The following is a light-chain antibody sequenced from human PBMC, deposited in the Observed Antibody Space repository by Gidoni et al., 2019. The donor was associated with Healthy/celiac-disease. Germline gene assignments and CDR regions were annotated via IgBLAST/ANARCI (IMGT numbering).Light chain of an antibody. J-gene: IGKJ1*01. CDR3: QQSYSTPRT. Sequence: HLTQYPSSLSASVGDRVTITCRASHSIISYLNWFQQKTGKAPKILIYAASSLRSGVPSRVRGSGDGAEFTLTISRLRPEDFGTFYFQQSYSTPRTFGQGTKVEIK. CDR2: AAS. V-gene: IGKV1-39*01. CDR1: HSIISY.